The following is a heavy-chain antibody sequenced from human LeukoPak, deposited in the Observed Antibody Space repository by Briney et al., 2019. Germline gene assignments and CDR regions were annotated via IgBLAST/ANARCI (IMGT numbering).Heavy chain of an antibody. CDR2: IRSSGSTI. CDR1: GFAFSSYE. J-gene: IGHJ3*02. D-gene: IGHD1-26*01. CDR3: ARDHVGWPRCAFDI. Sequence: PGGSLRLSCAASGFAFSSYEMIWVRQAPGKGLEWVSYIRSSGSTIYYADSVKGRFTISRDNAKNSLYLQMNSLRAEDTAVYYCARDHVGWPRCAFDIWGQGTMVTVSS. V-gene: IGHV3-48*03.